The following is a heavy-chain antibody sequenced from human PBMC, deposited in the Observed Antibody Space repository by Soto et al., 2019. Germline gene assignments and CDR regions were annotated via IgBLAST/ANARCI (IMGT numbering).Heavy chain of an antibody. J-gene: IGHJ3*02. Sequence: EVQLVESGGGVVRPGGSLRLSCAASGFTFDDYGMSWVRQAPGKGLEWVSGINWNGGSTGYADSVKGRFTISRDNAKNSRYPXMNSLRAEDTALYYCARSPKDILTGYSARADAFDIWGQGTMVTVSS. D-gene: IGHD3-9*01. V-gene: IGHV3-20*04. CDR1: GFTFDDYG. CDR2: INWNGGST. CDR3: ARSPKDILTGYSARADAFDI.